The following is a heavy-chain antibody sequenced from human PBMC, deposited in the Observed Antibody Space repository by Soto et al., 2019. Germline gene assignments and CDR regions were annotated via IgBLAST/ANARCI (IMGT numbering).Heavy chain of an antibody. CDR2: INPNSGGT. CDR1: GYTLTELS. CDR3: ARVPLYPYGRDV. V-gene: IGHV1-2*04. J-gene: IGHJ6*02. Sequence: ASVKVSCKVSGYTLTELSMHWVRQAPGQGLEWMGWINPNSGGTNYAQKFQGWVTMTRDTSISTAYMELSRLRSDDTAVYYCARVPLYPYGRDVWGQGTTVTVSS.